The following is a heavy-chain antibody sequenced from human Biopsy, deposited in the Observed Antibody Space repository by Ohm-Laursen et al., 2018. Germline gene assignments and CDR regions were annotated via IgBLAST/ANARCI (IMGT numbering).Heavy chain of an antibody. CDR1: GGPIDSYY. CDR3: ASAGYNPDWNFDL. CDR2: IYFTGRT. D-gene: IGHD5-24*01. V-gene: IGHV4-59*12. Sequence: TLSPTCTVSGGPIDSYYWSWIRQPPGKALEGIGYIYFTGRTSYNPSLKSRVTMSVNTSKKQFSLRLSSVTAADTAVYYCASAGYNPDWNFDLWGRGTRVTVSS. J-gene: IGHJ2*01.